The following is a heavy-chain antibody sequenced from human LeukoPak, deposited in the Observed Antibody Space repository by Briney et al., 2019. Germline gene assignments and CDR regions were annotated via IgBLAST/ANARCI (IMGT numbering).Heavy chain of an antibody. J-gene: IGHJ3*02. Sequence: SETLSLTCAVYGGSFSGYYWSWIRQPPGKGLEWLGEINHRGITNYNPSLKSRVTISVDTSKNQFSLKLSSVTAADTAVYYCARAWEMARFFDIWGQGTVVTVSS. CDR3: ARAWEMARFFDI. CDR1: GGSFSGYY. D-gene: IGHD5-24*01. V-gene: IGHV4-34*01. CDR2: INHRGIT.